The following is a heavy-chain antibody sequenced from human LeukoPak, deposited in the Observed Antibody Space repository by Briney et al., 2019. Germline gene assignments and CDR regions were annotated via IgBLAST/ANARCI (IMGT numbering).Heavy chain of an antibody. CDR1: GYTFTNYW. CDR3: ARHAGYCTGGKCYSFYYFDY. Sequence: GASLQISCKASGYTFTNYWIGWVRHPPGKGLEWMGIIHPGDSDTRYRTSFQGQVTMSVDESTSTAYLHWTSLKASDTAIYYCARHAGYCTGGKCYSFYYFDYWGQGTLVTVSS. CDR2: IHPGDSDT. D-gene: IGHD2-15*01. J-gene: IGHJ4*02. V-gene: IGHV5-51*01.